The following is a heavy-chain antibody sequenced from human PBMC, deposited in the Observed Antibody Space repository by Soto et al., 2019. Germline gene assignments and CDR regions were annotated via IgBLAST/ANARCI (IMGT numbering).Heavy chain of an antibody. J-gene: IGHJ6*02. CDR2: INPNSGDT. Sequence: QVQLVQSGTEVKRPGDSVKVSCKASGYTFTGYYVHWVRQAPGQGLEWMGWINPNSGDTYLAQRFQGRVTMNRDTSIGTAYMELRGLTSDDTAEYYCAKGGAIVAAGTRVYFCNAMDVWGQGTTVTVSS. CDR3: AKGGAIVAAGTRVYFCNAMDV. CDR1: GYTFTGYY. V-gene: IGHV1-2*02. D-gene: IGHD1-26*01.